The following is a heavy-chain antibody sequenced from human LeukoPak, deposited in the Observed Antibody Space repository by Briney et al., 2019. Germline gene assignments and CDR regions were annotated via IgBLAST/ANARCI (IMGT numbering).Heavy chain of an antibody. J-gene: IGHJ6*02. CDR3: AKDSYYGMDV. Sequence: GGSLRLSCVTSGFRFSNYAMHWVRQAPGKGLEWVSAISGSGGSTYYADSVKGRFTISRDNSKNTLYLQMNSLRAEDTAVYYCAKDSYYGMDVWGQGTTVTVSS. CDR1: GFRFSNYA. V-gene: IGHV3-23*01. CDR2: ISGSGGST.